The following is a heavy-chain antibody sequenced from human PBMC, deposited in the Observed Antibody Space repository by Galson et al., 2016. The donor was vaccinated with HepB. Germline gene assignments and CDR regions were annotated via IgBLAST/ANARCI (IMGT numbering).Heavy chain of an antibody. D-gene: IGHD3-22*01. CDR2: ISSSSGYI. Sequence: SLRLSCAASGFHFSSYSMNWVRQAPGKGLEWVSSISSSSGYIYYADSVKGRFTISRDISKNTMYLQMNSLRAEDTAVYYCARGPLDDSRYYYGFDYWGQGTLVTVSS. J-gene: IGHJ4*02. CDR1: GFHFSSYS. V-gene: IGHV3-21*01. CDR3: ARGPLDDSRYYYGFDY.